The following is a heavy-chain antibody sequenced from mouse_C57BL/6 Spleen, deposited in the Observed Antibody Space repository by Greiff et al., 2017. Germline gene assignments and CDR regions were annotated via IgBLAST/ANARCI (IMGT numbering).Heavy chain of an antibody. V-gene: IGHV2-2*01. D-gene: IGHD2-3*01. CDR3: ASDGYYVRYAMDY. J-gene: IGHJ4*01. CDR2: IWSGGST. CDR1: GFSLTSYG. Sequence: VQRVESGPGLVQPSQSLSIPCTVSGFSLTSYGVHWVRQSPGKGLEWLGVIWSGGSTDYNAAFISRLSISKDNSKSQVFFKMISLQADDTAIYYCASDGYYVRYAMDYWGQGTSVTVSS.